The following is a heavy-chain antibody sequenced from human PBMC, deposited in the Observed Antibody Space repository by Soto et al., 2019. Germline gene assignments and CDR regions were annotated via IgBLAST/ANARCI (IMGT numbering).Heavy chain of an antibody. Sequence: GSLRLSCAASGFNFANFGISWVRQAPGKGLQWVASITHNNGATYYADSVKGRFSVSRDNSRNVMYLQMKGLGVDDTAVYFCARTTRSDIFGARNIVENGLHTWGKG. V-gene: IGHV3-23*01. CDR3: ARTTRSDIFGARNIVENGLHT. D-gene: IGHD3-3*02. CDR1: GFNFANFG. J-gene: IGHJ5*02. CDR2: ITHNNGAT.